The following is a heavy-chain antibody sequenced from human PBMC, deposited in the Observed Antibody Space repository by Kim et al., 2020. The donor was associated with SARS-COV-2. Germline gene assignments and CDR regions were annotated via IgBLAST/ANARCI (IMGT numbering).Heavy chain of an antibody. CDR3: ARVGHYVWGSYRYSPGEYYYYGMDV. V-gene: IGHV3-30*04. CDR1: GFTFSSYA. Sequence: GGSLRLSCAASGFTFSSYAMHWVRQAPGKGLEWVAVISYDGSNKYYADSVKGRFTISRDNSKNTLYLQMNSLRAEDTAVYYCARVGHYVWGSYRYSPGEYYYYGMDVWGQGTTVTVSS. J-gene: IGHJ6*02. CDR2: ISYDGSNK. D-gene: IGHD3-16*02.